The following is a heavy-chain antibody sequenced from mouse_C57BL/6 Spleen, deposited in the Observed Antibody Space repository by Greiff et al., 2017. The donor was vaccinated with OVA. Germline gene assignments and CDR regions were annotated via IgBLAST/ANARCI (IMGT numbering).Heavy chain of an antibody. Sequence: VKLMESGAELVKPGASVKISCKASGYAFSSYWMNWVKQRPGKGLEWIGQIYPGDGDTNYNGKFKGKATLTADKSSSTAYMQLSSLTSEDSAVYFCARSDYDYDPYYYAMDYWGQGTSVTVSS. CDR3: ARSDYDYDPYYYAMDY. D-gene: IGHD2-4*01. CDR1: GYAFSSYW. V-gene: IGHV1-80*01. J-gene: IGHJ4*01. CDR2: IYPGDGDT.